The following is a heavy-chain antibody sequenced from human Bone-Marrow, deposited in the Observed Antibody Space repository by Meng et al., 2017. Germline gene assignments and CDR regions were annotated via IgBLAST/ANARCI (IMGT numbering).Heavy chain of an antibody. D-gene: IGHD5-24*01. CDR3: ARDLEMATISPFFDY. CDR2: IYPGDSDT. J-gene: IGHJ4*02. V-gene: IGHV5-51*01. Sequence: GGSLRLSCKGSGYSFTSYWIGWVRQMPGKGLEWMGIIYPGDSDTRYSPSFQGQVTISADKSISTAYLQWNSLRAEDTAVYYCARDLEMATISPFFDYWGQGTLVTVSS. CDR1: GYSFTSYW.